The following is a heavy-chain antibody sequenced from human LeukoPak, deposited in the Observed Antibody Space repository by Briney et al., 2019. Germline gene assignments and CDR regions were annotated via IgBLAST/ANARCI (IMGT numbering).Heavy chain of an antibody. CDR2: INHSGST. Sequence: SETLSLTCAVYGGSFSGYYWSWIRQPPGKGLEWIGEINHSGSTNYNPSPKSRVTISVDTSKNQFPLKLSSVTAADTAVYYCARRSGEQLVHFQHWGQGTLVTVSS. V-gene: IGHV4-34*01. D-gene: IGHD6-13*01. J-gene: IGHJ1*01. CDR1: GGSFSGYY. CDR3: ARRSGEQLVHFQH.